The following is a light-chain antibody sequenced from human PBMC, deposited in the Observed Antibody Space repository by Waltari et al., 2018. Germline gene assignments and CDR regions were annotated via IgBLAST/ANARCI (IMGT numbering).Light chain of an antibody. CDR3: AAWDDSLNGVV. J-gene: IGLJ2*01. Sequence: QSVLTQPPSASGTPGQRVTISCSGSRSTIGRNTVNWYQQLPGPAPKLLIYRNNQRPSGVPDRFSGSKSGTSASLAISGLQSEDEADYYCAAWDDSLNGVVFGGGTKLTVL. V-gene: IGLV1-44*01. CDR2: RNN. CDR1: RSTIGRNT.